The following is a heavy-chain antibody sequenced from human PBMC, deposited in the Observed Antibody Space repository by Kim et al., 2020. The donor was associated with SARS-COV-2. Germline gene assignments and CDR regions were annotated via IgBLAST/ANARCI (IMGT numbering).Heavy chain of an antibody. CDR1: GYTFTSYG. Sequence: ASVKVSCKASGYTFTSYGISWVRQAPGQGLEWMGWISAYNGNTNYAQKLQGRVTMTTDTSTSTAYMELRSLRSDDTAVYYCARDSGDYPATYYYYGMDVWGQGTTVTVSS. CDR2: ISAYNGNT. CDR3: ARDSGDYPATYYYYGMDV. D-gene: IGHD4-17*01. V-gene: IGHV1-18*04. J-gene: IGHJ6*02.